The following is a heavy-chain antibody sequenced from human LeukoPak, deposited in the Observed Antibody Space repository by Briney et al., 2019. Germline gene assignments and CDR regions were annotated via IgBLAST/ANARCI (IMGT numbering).Heavy chain of an antibody. CDR2: INPNSGGT. D-gene: IGHD1-26*01. CDR3: ARVGTALDSGALMGWFDP. V-gene: IGHV1-2*02. Sequence: ASVKVSCKASGYTFRSYGISWVRQAPGQGLEWMGWINPNSGGTNYAQKFQGRVTMTRDTSISTAYMELSRLRSDDTAVYYCARVGTALDSGALMGWFDPWGQGTLVTVSS. CDR1: GYTFRSYG. J-gene: IGHJ5*02.